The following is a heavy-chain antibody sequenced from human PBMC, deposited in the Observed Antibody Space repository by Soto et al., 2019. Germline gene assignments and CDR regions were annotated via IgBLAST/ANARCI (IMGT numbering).Heavy chain of an antibody. CDR3: ARESGYDGDGLGAFDI. V-gene: IGHV3-53*04. D-gene: IGHD5-12*01. J-gene: IGHJ3*02. CDR1: GFTVSSNY. Sequence: EVQLVESGGGLVQPGGSLRLSCAASGFTVSSNYMSWVRQAPGKGLEWVSVIYSGGSTYYADSVKGRFTISRHNSKNTLYLQMNSLRAEDTAVYYCARESGYDGDGLGAFDIWGQGTMVTVSS. CDR2: IYSGGST.